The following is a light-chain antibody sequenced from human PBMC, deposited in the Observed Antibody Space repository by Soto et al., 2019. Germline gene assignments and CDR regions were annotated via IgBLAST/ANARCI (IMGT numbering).Light chain of an antibody. J-gene: IGLJ1*01. Sequence: QSVLTQPPSSSGSPGQSVTISCTGTISDVGGYNYVSWYQQHPGKAPKLIISEVSKRPSGVPDRFSGSKSGNTASLTVSGPQAEDEADYYCTSHAGSNNYVFGTGTKVTVL. CDR3: TSHAGSNNYV. CDR1: ISDVGGYNY. V-gene: IGLV2-8*01. CDR2: EVS.